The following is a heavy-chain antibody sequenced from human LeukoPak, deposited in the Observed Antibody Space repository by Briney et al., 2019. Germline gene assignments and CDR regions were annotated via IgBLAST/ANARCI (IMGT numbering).Heavy chain of an antibody. Sequence: PSETLSLTCAAYGGSFSGYYWSWIRQPPGKGLEWIGEINHSGSTNYNPSLKSRVTISVDTSKNQFSLKLSSVTAADTAVYYCARGRHNRNAAYYYYYMDVWGKGTTVTVSS. CDR2: INHSGST. V-gene: IGHV4-34*01. J-gene: IGHJ6*03. D-gene: IGHD1-14*01. CDR3: ARGRHNRNAAYYYYYMDV. CDR1: GGSFSGYY.